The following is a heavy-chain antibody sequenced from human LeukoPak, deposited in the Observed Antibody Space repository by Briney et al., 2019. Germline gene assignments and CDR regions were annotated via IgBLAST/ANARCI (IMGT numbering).Heavy chain of an antibody. CDR2: MNTTSDNS. CDR3: ARGRFGWLHAY. V-gene: IGHV1-8*01. J-gene: IGHJ4*02. CDR1: GYTFSSYD. D-gene: IGHD5-24*01. Sequence: ASVKVSCKASGYTFSSYDINWVRQATGQGLEWMGWMNTTSDNSGYAQKFQGRVTMTRDTSISTAYMELSSLRSEDTAVYYRARGRFGWLHAYWGQGTLVTVSS.